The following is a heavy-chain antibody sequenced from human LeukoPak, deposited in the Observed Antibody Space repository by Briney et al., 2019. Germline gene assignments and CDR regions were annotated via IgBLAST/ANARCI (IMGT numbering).Heavy chain of an antibody. CDR2: IYYSGST. CDR1: GGSISSYY. D-gene: IGHD5-24*01. J-gene: IGHJ3*02. CDR3: ASDRGRWLHRDAFDI. V-gene: IGHV4-59*01. Sequence: SETLALTCTVSGGSISSYYRSWIRQPPGKGLEGSGDIYYSGSTNYNPSLTSRVTISVDTSKNQFSLKLSSVTAADPAVYYCASDRGRWLHRDAFDIWGQGTMVTVSS.